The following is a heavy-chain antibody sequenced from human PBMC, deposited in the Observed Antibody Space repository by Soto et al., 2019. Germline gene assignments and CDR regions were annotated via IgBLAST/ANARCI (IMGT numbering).Heavy chain of an antibody. J-gene: IGHJ6*02. CDR3: ARGIRGKYGMDV. Sequence: EVQLVESGGGLVQPGGSLRLPCATSGFTFSDYWIHWVRQAPGKGLVWVSRINGDGSSTDYADSVKGRFTISRDNAENTVYLQMNSLSAEDTAVYYCARGIRGKYGMDVWGHGTTITVSS. CDR2: INGDGSST. V-gene: IGHV3-74*01. D-gene: IGHD3-10*01. CDR1: GFTFSDYW.